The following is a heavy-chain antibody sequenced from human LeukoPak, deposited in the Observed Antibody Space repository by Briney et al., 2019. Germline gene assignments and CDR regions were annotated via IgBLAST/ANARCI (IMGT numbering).Heavy chain of an antibody. CDR3: ARVYGSGSSDY. J-gene: IGHJ4*02. D-gene: IGHD3-10*01. CDR1: GYTFTGYY. Sequence: ASVKVSCKASGYTFTGYYMHWVRQAPGQGLEWMGWINPNSGGTDYAQKFQGRVTMTRDTSISTAYMELSRLRSDDRAVYYCARVYGSGSSDYWGQGTLVTVSS. V-gene: IGHV1-2*02. CDR2: INPNSGGT.